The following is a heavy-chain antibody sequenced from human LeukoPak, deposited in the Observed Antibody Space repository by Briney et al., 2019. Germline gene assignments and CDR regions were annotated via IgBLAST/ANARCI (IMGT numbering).Heavy chain of an antibody. CDR1: GYTFTSYY. CDR2: INPSGGST. D-gene: IGHD6-13*01. V-gene: IGHV1-46*01. CDR3: ARDVHGIAAAGPFDY. J-gene: IGHJ4*02. Sequence: ASVKVSCKASGYTFTSYYMHWVRQAPGQGLEWMGIINPSGGSTSYAQKFQGRVTMTRDTSTSTVYMELSSLRSEDTAVYYCARDVHGIAAAGPFDYWGQGTLVTVSS.